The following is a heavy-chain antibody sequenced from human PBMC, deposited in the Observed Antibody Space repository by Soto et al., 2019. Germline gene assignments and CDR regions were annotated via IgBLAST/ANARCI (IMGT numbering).Heavy chain of an antibody. Sequence: EVQLVESGGGLVQPGGSLRLSCAASGFIFRAYWMTWVRQVPGKGLEWVANINQDGREKCYMDSVKGRFTISRDNAKNSLELEMNCLRADDTAVYYCARDPWDYWGQGTLVTVSS. V-gene: IGHV3-7*01. CDR3: ARDPWDY. J-gene: IGHJ4*02. CDR1: GFIFRAYW. CDR2: INQDGREK.